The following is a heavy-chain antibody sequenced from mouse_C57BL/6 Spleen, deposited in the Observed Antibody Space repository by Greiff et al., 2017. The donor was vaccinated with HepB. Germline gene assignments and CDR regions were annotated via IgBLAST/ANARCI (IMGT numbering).Heavy chain of an antibody. CDR1: GYTCTDYN. CDR3: ARFHYDYDEGFDY. CDR2: INPNNGGT. V-gene: IGHV1-22*01. Sequence: VQLQQSGPELVKPGASVKMSCKASGYTCTDYNMHWVKQSHGKSLEWIGYINPNNGGTSYNQKFKGKATLTVNKSSSTAYMELRSLTSEDSAVYYCARFHYDYDEGFDYWGQGTTLTVSS. J-gene: IGHJ2*01. D-gene: IGHD2-4*01.